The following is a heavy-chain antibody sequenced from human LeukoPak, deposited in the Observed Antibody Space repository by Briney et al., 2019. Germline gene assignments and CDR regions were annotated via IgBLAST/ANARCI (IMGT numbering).Heavy chain of an antibody. J-gene: IGHJ4*02. D-gene: IGHD3-10*01. CDR3: ATYGTSGFDY. V-gene: IGHV3-48*01. CDR1: GFTFSSYG. Sequence: GGSLRLSCAASGFTFSSYGMHWVRQAPGKGLEWVSYISSSSSTIYYADSVKGRFTISRDNAKNSLYLQMNSLRAEDTAVYYCATYGTSGFDYWGQGTLVTVSS. CDR2: ISSSSSTI.